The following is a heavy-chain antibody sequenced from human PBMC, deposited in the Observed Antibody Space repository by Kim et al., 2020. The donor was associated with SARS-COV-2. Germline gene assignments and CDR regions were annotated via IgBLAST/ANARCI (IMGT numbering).Heavy chain of an antibody. V-gene: IGHV4-39*01. CDR1: GGSISSSSYY. CDR2: IYYSGST. Sequence: SETLSLTCTVSGGSISSSSYYWGWIRQPPGKGLEWIGSIYYSGSTYYNPSLKSRVTISVDTSKNQFSLKLSSVTAADTAVYYCAGPGGGVLSNWFDPWGQGTLVTVSS. D-gene: IGHD3-16*01. J-gene: IGHJ5*02. CDR3: AGPGGGVLSNWFDP.